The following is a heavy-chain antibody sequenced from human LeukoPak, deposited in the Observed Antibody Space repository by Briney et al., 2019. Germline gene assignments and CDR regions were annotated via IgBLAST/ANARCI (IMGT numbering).Heavy chain of an antibody. V-gene: IGHV3-7*03. CDR3: ATDIIAAAGPDFDY. J-gene: IGHJ4*02. D-gene: IGHD6-13*01. Sequence: GGSLRLSCAASGFTFSSYWMSWVRQAPGKGLEWVANIKQDGSEKYYMDSVKGRFTISRDNAKNSLYLQMNSLRAEDTAVYYCATDIIAAAGPDFDYWGQGTLVTVSS. CDR2: IKQDGSEK. CDR1: GFTFSSYW.